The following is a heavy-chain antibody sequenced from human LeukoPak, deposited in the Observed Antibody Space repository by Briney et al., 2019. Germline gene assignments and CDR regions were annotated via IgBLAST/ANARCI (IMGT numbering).Heavy chain of an antibody. CDR3: ARTYDILTGDDY. D-gene: IGHD3-9*01. CDR1: GGSFSGYY. V-gene: IGHV4-34*01. J-gene: IGHJ4*02. CDR2: INHSGST. Sequence: PSETLSLTCAVYGGSFSGYYWSWIRQPPGKGLEWIGEINHSGSTNYNPSLKSRVTISVDTSKNQFSLKLSSVTAADTAVYYCARTYDILTGDDYWGQGTLVTVSS.